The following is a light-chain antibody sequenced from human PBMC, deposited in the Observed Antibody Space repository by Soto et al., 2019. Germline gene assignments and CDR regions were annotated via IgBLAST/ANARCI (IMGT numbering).Light chain of an antibody. Sequence: QSALTQPPSASGSPGQSVAISCTGTSSDVGGYNYVSWYQQHPGKAPKLMIYEVNKRPSGVPDRFSGSKSGNTASLTVSGLQAEDEADYHCCSYAGSYTVIFGEGTKLTVL. CDR2: EVN. CDR1: SSDVGGYNY. V-gene: IGLV2-8*01. J-gene: IGLJ2*01. CDR3: CSYAGSYTVI.